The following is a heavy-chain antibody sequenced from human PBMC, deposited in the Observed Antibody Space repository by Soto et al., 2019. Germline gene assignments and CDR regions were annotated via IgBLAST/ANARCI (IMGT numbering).Heavy chain of an antibody. J-gene: IGHJ6*02. CDR1: GGTYSSYA. V-gene: IGHV1-69*13. CDR2: IIPIFGTA. Sequence: SVKVSCQASGGTYSSYAISWVRQAPGQGLEWMGGIIPIFGTANYAQKFQGRVTITADESTSTAYMELSSLRSEDTAVYYCARAQPGYCSGGSCYSVCYYGMDVWGQGTTVTVSS. D-gene: IGHD2-15*01. CDR3: ARAQPGYCSGGSCYSVCYYGMDV.